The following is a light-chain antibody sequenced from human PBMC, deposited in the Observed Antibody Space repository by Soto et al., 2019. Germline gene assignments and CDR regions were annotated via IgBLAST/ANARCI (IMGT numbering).Light chain of an antibody. V-gene: IGKV1-5*01. J-gene: IGKJ1*01. CDR2: DVS. CDR1: QSISSY. Sequence: DIQITESPSTLSGFLLERVTITRRASQSISSYLNWYQQKPGKAPNLLIYDVSSLESGVPSRFSGSGSGTEFTLTISSLQPDDFATYYCQQYNSYSWTFGQGTKVDIK. CDR3: QQYNSYSWT.